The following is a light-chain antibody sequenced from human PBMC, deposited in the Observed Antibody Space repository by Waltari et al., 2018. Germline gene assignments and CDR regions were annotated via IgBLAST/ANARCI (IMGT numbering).Light chain of an antibody. CDR3: MQALQTPYT. Sequence: DIVMTQSPLSLPVTPGEPASISFRPSQSPRHSNAYNYLNWYLQKAGQSPQLLIYLGSSRASGVPDRFSGSGSGTDFTLNISRVEAADVGVYYCMQALQTPYTFGQGTKLEIK. CDR1: QSPRHSNAYNY. J-gene: IGKJ2*01. CDR2: LGS. V-gene: IGKV2-28*01.